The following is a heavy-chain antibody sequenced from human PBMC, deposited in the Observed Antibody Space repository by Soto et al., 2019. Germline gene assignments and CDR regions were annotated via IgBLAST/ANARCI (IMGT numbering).Heavy chain of an antibody. CDR1: GASVSSSTW. Sequence: QVQLRQSGPGLVKPSGTLSLTCAVSGASVSSSTWWSWVRQSPGKGLEWIGEIYHSGSANYNPSLRGRATISVDTSNNQFSLKMRYMTAADTAVYYCATLPPRIELRILPIPTWGQGTLVSVSS. CDR2: IYHSGSA. V-gene: IGHV4-4*02. J-gene: IGHJ5*02. D-gene: IGHD2-15*01. CDR3: ATLPPRIELRILPIPT.